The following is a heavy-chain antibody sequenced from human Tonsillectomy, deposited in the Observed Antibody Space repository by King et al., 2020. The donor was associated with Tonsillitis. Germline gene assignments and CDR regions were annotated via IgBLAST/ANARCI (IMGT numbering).Heavy chain of an antibody. V-gene: IGHV4-34*01. CDR1: GVSFSGYY. J-gene: IGHJ5*02. CDR2: INHSGST. D-gene: IGHD2-15*01. Sequence: VQLQQWGAGLLKPSETLSLTCAVYGVSFSGYYWSWIRQPPGKGLEWIGEINHSGSTNYNPSLKSRVTISVDTSKNQFSLKLSSVTAADTAVYYCARGEDIVVVVAATGWFDPWGQGTLVTVSS. CDR3: ARGEDIVVVVAATGWFDP.